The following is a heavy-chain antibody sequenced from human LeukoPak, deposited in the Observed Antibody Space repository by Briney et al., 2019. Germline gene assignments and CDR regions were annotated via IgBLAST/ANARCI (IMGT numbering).Heavy chain of an antibody. V-gene: IGHV1-2*02. CDR1: GYTFTAYY. Sequence: ASVKVSCKASGYTFTAYYMHWVRQAPGQGLEWMGWINPNSGGTNFAQKFQGRATMTRDTSIITAYMELSRLRAEDTAVYYCAKVGEAVAGTLLPTNWGQGTLVTVSS. CDR3: AKVGEAVAGTLLPTN. CDR2: INPNSGGT. D-gene: IGHD6-19*01. J-gene: IGHJ4*02.